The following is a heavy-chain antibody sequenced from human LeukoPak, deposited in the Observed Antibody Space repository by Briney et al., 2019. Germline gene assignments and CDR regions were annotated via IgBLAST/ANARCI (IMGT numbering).Heavy chain of an antibody. CDR3: ARGLYCSSTSCYTGPDHYMDV. CDR1: GFTFSSYW. D-gene: IGHD2-2*02. V-gene: IGHV3-7*01. CDR2: IKQDGSEK. J-gene: IGHJ6*03. Sequence: GGSLRLSCAASGFTFSSYWMSWVRQAPGKGLEWVANIKQDGSEKYYVDSVKGRFTISRDNAKNSLYLQMNSLRDEDTAVYYCARGLYCSSTSCYTGPDHYMDVWGKGTTVTVSS.